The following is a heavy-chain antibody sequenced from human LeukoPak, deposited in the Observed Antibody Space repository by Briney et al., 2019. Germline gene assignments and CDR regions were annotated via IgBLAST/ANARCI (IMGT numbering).Heavy chain of an antibody. J-gene: IGHJ4*02. CDR2: MNPNSGRR. CDR1: GYISSNYD. CDR3: ARGLRSDY. D-gene: IGHD3-16*02. Sequence: ASVKVSCKASGYISSNYDINWVRQAPGHGLEWMGWMNPNSGRRVYAQKFQGRVTMTRNSSINTAYMELTSLRSDDRAVYYCARGLRSDYWGQGTLDTVSS. V-gene: IGHV1-8*01.